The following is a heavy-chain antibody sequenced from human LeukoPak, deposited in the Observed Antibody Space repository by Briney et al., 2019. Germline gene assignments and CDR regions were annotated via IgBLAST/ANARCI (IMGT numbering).Heavy chain of an antibody. CDR2: INSDGSRT. Sequence: GGSLRLSCAASGFTFSSYWMHWVRHAPGKGLVWVSSINSDGSRTSYADSVKGRFTISRDNAKNTLYLQMNSLRAEDTAVYYCARGGYCSGDNCYPLNWFDPWGQGTLVTVSS. CDR1: GFTFSSYW. D-gene: IGHD2-15*01. V-gene: IGHV3-74*01. CDR3: ARGGYCSGDNCYPLNWFDP. J-gene: IGHJ5*02.